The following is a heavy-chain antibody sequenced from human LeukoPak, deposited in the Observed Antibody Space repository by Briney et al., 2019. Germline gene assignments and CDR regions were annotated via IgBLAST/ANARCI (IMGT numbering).Heavy chain of an antibody. CDR3: ARRRDGFDI. V-gene: IGHV3-23*01. Sequence: GGSLRLSCAASGFTFSSYAMSWVRQALGKGLEWVSTISGGGGYTYYADSVKGRFTISRDSSKNALYLQMNSLRADDTAVYYCARRRDGFDIWGQGTLVTVSS. CDR2: ISGGGGYT. J-gene: IGHJ3*02. D-gene: IGHD5-24*01. CDR1: GFTFSSYA.